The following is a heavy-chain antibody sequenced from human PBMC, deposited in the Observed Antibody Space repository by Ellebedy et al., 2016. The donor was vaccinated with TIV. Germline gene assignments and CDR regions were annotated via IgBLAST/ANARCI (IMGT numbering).Heavy chain of an antibody. V-gene: IGHV3-23*01. Sequence: GGSLRLSXATSGFTFYDYAMYWVRQAPGKGLEWVSGITGGATITYYGDSVKGRFTISRDNSRNTLYLHVNSLRAEDTAVYYCARSWLVGPGSKIAYAYWGQGTLVTVSS. D-gene: IGHD3-10*01. J-gene: IGHJ4*02. CDR3: ARSWLVGPGSKIAYAY. CDR2: ITGGATIT. CDR1: GFTFYDYA.